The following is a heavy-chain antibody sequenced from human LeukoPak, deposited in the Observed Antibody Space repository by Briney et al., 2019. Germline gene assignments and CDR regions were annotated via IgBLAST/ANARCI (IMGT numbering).Heavy chain of an antibody. CDR1: GYSISSGYY. CDR2: IYHSGST. CDR3: ARDLAYYYDSSGYHGD. V-gene: IGHV4-38-2*02. Sequence: PSETLSLTCTVSGYSISSGYYWGWIRQPPGKGLEWIGSIYHSGSTYYNPSLKSRVTISVDTSKNQFSLKLSSVTAADTAVYYCARDLAYYYDSSGYHGDWGQGTLVTVSS. J-gene: IGHJ4*02. D-gene: IGHD3-22*01.